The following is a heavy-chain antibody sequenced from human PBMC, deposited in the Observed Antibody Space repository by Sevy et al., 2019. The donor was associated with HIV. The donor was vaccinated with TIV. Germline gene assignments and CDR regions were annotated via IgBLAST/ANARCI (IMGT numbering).Heavy chain of an antibody. Sequence: GGSLRLSCAASGFTFSPYWMTWVRQAPGKGLEWVANIRPDGSDKYYVDSVKGRFTISRDNAKNSLYLQMNSLMADDTAMYYCASGVGLDCWGQGALVTVSS. J-gene: IGHJ4*02. CDR2: IRPDGSDK. CDR3: ASGVGLDC. CDR1: GFTFSPYW. D-gene: IGHD1-26*01. V-gene: IGHV3-7*01.